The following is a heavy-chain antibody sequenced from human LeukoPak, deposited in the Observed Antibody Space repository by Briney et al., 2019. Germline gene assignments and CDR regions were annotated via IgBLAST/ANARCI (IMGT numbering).Heavy chain of an antibody. CDR3: ARARYSYGLYYFYY. V-gene: IGHV4-30-2*01. Sequence: SQTLSLTCAVSGGSISSGGYSWIWIRHPPGKGLEWIVYISQSGSTYYNPSLKSRVPISVDRSKSQFSLKLSSVTAADTAVYYGARARYSYGLYYFYYWGQGTLVTVSP. D-gene: IGHD5-18*01. CDR2: ISQSGST. J-gene: IGHJ4*02. CDR1: GGSISSGGYS.